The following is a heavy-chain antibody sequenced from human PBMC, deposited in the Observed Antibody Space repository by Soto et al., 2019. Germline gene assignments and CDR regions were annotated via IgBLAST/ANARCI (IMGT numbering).Heavy chain of an antibody. CDR2: ISSSSSYI. CDR3: ARESDSSGWSSYYYYGMDV. CDR1: GFTFSSYS. V-gene: IGHV3-21*01. D-gene: IGHD6-19*01. Sequence: GGSLRLSCAASGFTFSSYSMNWVRQAPGKGLEWVSSISSSSSYIYYADSVKGRFTISRDNAKNSLYPQMNSLRAEDTAVYYCARESDSSGWSSYYYYGMDVWGQGTTVTVS. J-gene: IGHJ6*02.